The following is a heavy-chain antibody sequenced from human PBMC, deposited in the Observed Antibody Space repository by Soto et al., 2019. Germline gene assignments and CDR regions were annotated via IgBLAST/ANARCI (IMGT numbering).Heavy chain of an antibody. D-gene: IGHD2-2*01. CDR3: ARGRVVPAATIYYGMDV. Sequence: PGGSLRLSCAASGFTVSSNYMSWVRQAPGKGLEWVSVIYSGGSTYYADSVKGRFTISRDNSKNTLYLQMNSLRAEDTAVYYCARGRVVPAATIYYGMDVWGQGTTVTVSS. CDR1: GFTVSSNY. V-gene: IGHV3-53*01. J-gene: IGHJ6*02. CDR2: IYSGGST.